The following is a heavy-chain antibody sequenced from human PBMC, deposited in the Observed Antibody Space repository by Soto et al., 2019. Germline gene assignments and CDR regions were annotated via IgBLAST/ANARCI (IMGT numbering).Heavy chain of an antibody. J-gene: IGHJ5*02. V-gene: IGHV4-4*07. D-gene: IGHD6-6*01. CDR2: IYTSGST. Sequence: QVQLQESGPGLVKPSETLSLTCTVSGGSISSYYWSWIRQPAGKGLEWIGRIYTSGSTNYNPSLTSRVTMSVDTSKNQFSLKLSSVTAADTAVYYCARVNSLYSSSSRWFDPWGQGTLVTVSS. CDR3: ARVNSLYSSSSRWFDP. CDR1: GGSISSYY.